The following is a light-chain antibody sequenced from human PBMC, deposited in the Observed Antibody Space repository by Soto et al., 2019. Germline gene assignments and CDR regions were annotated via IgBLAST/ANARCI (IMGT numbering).Light chain of an antibody. CDR3: QHYNRYSEA. CDR1: QTISSW. J-gene: IGKJ1*01. CDR2: KAS. V-gene: IGKV1-5*03. Sequence: DIQMTQSPSTLSGSVGDRVTITCRASQTISSWLAWYQQKPGKAPKLLIYKASTLKSGVPSRFSGSGSGTEFTLTISSLQPDDVATYYCQHYNRYSEAFGQGSK.